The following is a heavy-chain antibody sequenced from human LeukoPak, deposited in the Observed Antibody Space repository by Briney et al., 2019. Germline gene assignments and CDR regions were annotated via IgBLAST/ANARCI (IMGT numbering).Heavy chain of an antibody. CDR1: GASFSYDY. CDR3: AKGVWAPRFDS. D-gene: IGHD7-27*01. CDR2: INHSGNI. J-gene: IGHJ5*01. Sequence: SETLSLTRAVYGASFSYDYWSWIRQAPGKGLEWIGEINHSGNITYNPSLKSRVTISAEKFKSQFSLRLTSVTAADTAVYYCAKGVWAPRFDSWGQGTLVTVSS. V-gene: IGHV4-34*01.